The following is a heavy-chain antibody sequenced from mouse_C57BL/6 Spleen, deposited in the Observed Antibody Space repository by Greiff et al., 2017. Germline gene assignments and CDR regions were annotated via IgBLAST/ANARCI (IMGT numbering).Heavy chain of an antibody. V-gene: IGHV7-3*01. Sequence: EVQVEESGGGLVQPGGSLSLSCAASGFTFTEYYMSWVRQPSGQALEWFGFFCHKANGLTSEYSVSVKGRFTISRDNSQSILYLQMNDLGAEDSATYYCARYGNLYFDYWGQGTTLTVSS. J-gene: IGHJ2*01. CDR3: ARYGNLYFDY. CDR1: GFTFTEYY. CDR2: FCHKANGLTS. D-gene: IGHD2-1*01.